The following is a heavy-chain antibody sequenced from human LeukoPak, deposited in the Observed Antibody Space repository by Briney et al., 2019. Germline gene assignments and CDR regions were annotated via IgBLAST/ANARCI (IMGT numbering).Heavy chain of an antibody. CDR1: GGSISSGSYY. Sequence: PSETLSFTCTVSGGSISSGSYYWSWIRQPPGKGLEWIGYIYYSGSTNYNPSLKSRVTISVDTSKNQFSLKLSSVTAADTAVYYCARVHSGSYYWWFDPWGQGTLVTVSS. J-gene: IGHJ5*02. CDR3: ARVHSGSYYWWFDP. CDR2: IYYSGST. V-gene: IGHV4-61*01. D-gene: IGHD1-26*01.